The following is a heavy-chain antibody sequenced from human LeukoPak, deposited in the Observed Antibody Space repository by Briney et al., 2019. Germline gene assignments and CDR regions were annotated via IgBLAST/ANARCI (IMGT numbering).Heavy chain of an antibody. CDR2: ISGSGGST. V-gene: IGHV3-23*01. CDR1: GFTFSSYA. CDR3: AKDRGVAVAGTRFDP. Sequence: GGSLRLSCAASGFTFSSYAMSWVRQAPGEGLEWVSAISGSGGSTYYADSVKGRFTISRDNSKNTLYLQMNNLRAEDTAVYYCAKDRGVAVAGTRFDPWGQGTLVTVSS. J-gene: IGHJ5*02. D-gene: IGHD6-19*01.